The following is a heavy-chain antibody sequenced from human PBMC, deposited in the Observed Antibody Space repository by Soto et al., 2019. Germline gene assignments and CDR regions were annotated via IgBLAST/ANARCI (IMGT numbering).Heavy chain of an antibody. J-gene: IGHJ3*02. CDR2: IYYSGST. V-gene: IGHV4-59*08. CDR1: GGSISSYY. D-gene: IGHD1-7*01. CDR3: ARHLSTLELRGEAFDI. Sequence: SETLSLTCTVSGGSISSYYWSWIRQPPGKGLEWIGYIYYSGSTNYNPSLKSRVTISVDTSKNQFSLKLSSVTAADTAVYYCARHLSTLELRGEAFDIWGQGTMVTVSS.